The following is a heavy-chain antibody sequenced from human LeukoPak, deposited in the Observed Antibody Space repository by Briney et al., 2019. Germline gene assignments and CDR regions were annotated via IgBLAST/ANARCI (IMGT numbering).Heavy chain of an antibody. D-gene: IGHD2-2*01. Sequence: GGSLRLSCAASGFTFSSYGMHWVRQAPGKGLEWVAFIRYDGSNKYYADSVKGRFTISRDDSKNTLYLQMNSLRAEDTAMYYCAKDREYVVVVPAAMQYWGQGTLVTVSS. J-gene: IGHJ4*02. CDR3: AKDREYVVVVPAAMQY. CDR2: IRYDGSNK. V-gene: IGHV3-30*02. CDR1: GFTFSSYG.